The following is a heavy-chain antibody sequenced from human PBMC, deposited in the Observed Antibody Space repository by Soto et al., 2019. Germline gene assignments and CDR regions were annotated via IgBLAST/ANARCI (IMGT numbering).Heavy chain of an antibody. CDR3: ARAEIRSKIFGVVFNYGMDV. V-gene: IGHV1-46*01. CDR1: GYTFTSYY. Sequence: WASVKVSCKASGYTFTSYYMHWVRQAPGQGLEWMGIINPSGGSTSYAQKFQGRVTMTRDTSTSTVYMELSRLRSEDTAVYYCARAEIRSKIFGVVFNYGMDVWGQGTTVTVSS. D-gene: IGHD3-3*01. CDR2: INPSGGST. J-gene: IGHJ6*02.